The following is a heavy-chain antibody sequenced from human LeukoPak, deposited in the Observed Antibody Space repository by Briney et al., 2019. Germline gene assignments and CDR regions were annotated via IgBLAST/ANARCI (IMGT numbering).Heavy chain of an antibody. Sequence: PGGSLRLSCAASGFTFSSYAIYWVRQAPGKGLEWVAVISFDGSIKYYADSVKGRFATSRDNSKNTLYLQMSSLRPEDTAVYYRVRSQGYCSSTSCFGNYYYGMDVWGQGTTVTVSS. D-gene: IGHD2-2*01. V-gene: IGHV3-30*09. CDR1: GFTFSSYA. CDR2: ISFDGSIK. CDR3: VRSQGYCSSTSCFGNYYYGMDV. J-gene: IGHJ6*02.